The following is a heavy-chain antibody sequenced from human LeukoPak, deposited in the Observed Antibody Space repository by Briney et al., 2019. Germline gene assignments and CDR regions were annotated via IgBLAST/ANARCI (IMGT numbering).Heavy chain of an antibody. Sequence: DPSETLSLTCTVSGGSISSSSYYWGWIRQPPGKGLEWIGSIYYSGSTYYNPSLKSRVTISVDTSKNQFSLKLSSVTAADTAVYYCARVYGSGGYYNGYYYYYMDVWGKGTTVTISS. CDR1: GGSISSSSYY. J-gene: IGHJ6*03. D-gene: IGHD3-10*01. CDR2: IYYSGST. V-gene: IGHV4-39*01. CDR3: ARVYGSGGYYNGYYYYYMDV.